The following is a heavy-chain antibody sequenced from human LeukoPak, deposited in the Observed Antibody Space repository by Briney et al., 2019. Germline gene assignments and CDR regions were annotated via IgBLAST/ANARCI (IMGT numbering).Heavy chain of an antibody. J-gene: IGHJ6*02. V-gene: IGHV3-30-3*01. CDR1: GFTFSSYA. CDR3: ARLPVPLRYYGMDV. D-gene: IGHD3-10*02. CDR2: ISYDGSNK. Sequence: PGGSLRLSCAASGFTFSSYAMHWVRQAPGKGLEWVAVISYDGSNKYYADSVKGRFTISRDNSKNTLYLQMNSLRAEDTAVYYCARLPVPLRYYGMDVWGQGTTVTVSS.